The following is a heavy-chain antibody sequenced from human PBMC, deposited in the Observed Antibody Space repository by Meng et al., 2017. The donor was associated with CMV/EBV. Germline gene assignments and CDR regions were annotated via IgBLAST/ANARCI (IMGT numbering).Heavy chain of an antibody. D-gene: IGHD2-2*01. Sequence: SVKVSCKASGGTFSSYTISWVRQAPGQGLEWMGRIIPILGIANYAQKFQGRVTITADKSTSTAYMELSSLRSEDTAVYYCARSLVVVPAVQTYYYYYGMDVWGQGTTVTVSS. CDR3: ARSLVVVPAVQTYYYYYGMDV. J-gene: IGHJ6*02. V-gene: IGHV1-69*02. CDR1: GGTFSSYT. CDR2: IIPILGIA.